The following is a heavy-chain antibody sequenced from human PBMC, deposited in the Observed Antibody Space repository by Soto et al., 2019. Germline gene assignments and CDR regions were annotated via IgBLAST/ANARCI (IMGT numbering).Heavy chain of an antibody. CDR2: ISYDGSNK. J-gene: IGHJ6*02. CDR1: GFTFSSYA. V-gene: IGHV3-30-3*01. D-gene: IGHD2-2*01. Sequence: GGSLRLSCAASGFTFSSYAMHWVRQAPGKGLEWVAVISYDGSNKYYADSVKGRFTISRDNSKNTLYLQMNSLRAEDTAVYYCARWHSSTSCCFDYGMDGWGQGTTVTVSS. CDR3: ARWHSSTSCCFDYGMDG.